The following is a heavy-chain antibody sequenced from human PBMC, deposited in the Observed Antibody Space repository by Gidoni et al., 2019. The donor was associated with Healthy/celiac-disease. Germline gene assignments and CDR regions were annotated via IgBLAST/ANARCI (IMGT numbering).Heavy chain of an antibody. Sequence: QVQLVESGGGVVQPGRSLRLSCAASGFTFSTYAIHWVRQAPGKGLEWVAGISYDGSDRYYADSVKGRFTISRDNSRDTLYLQMNSLRAEDTALYYCAREPVPATNPYFDYWGQGTLVTVSS. CDR2: ISYDGSDR. V-gene: IGHV3-30*04. J-gene: IGHJ4*02. CDR3: AREPVPATNPYFDY. D-gene: IGHD2-2*01. CDR1: GFTFSTYA.